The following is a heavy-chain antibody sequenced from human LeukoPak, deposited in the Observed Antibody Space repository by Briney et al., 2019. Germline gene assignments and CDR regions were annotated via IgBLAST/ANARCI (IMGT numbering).Heavy chain of an antibody. CDR1: GGSISSYY. V-gene: IGHV4-59*08. D-gene: IGHD6-13*01. Sequence: PSETLSLTCTVSGGSISSYYWSWIRQPPGKGLEWIGYIYYSGSTNYNPSLKSRVTISVDTSKNEFSLKLSSVTAADTAMYYCARSYSSTWYDYFDYWGQGTLVTVSS. CDR2: IYYSGST. CDR3: ARSYSSTWYDYFDY. J-gene: IGHJ4*02.